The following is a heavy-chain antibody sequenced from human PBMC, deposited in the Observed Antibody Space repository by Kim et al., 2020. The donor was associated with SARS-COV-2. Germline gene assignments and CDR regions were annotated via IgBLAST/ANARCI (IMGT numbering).Heavy chain of an antibody. J-gene: IGHJ6*01. CDR2: ISGHGLDP. Sequence: GGSLRLSFSVSGFSLSNTAMNWVRQAPGKGLEWVSAISGHGLDPYYGDSVKGRLTISRDTSKNTVSLPMNSLRAEDTAVYYCAKDVWDYSGMDAWGPGTTVTVSS. CDR1: GFSLSNTA. V-gene: IGHV3-23*01. CDR3: AKDVWDYSGMDA. D-gene: IGHD1-26*01.